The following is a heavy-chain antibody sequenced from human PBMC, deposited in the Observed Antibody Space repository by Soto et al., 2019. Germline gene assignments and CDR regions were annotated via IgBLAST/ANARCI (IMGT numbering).Heavy chain of an antibody. V-gene: IGHV1-8*01. J-gene: IGHJ4*02. CDR1: GYTFTSYD. CDR2: MNTNSGNT. D-gene: IGHD2-2*01. CDR3: ARSPHPDCSSTSCPPGY. Sequence: QVRLVQSGAEVKKPGASVKVSCKASGYTFTSYDINWVRQATGQGLEWMGWMNTNSGNTGYAQKFQGRVNMTRNTSISTAYMELSSLRSEDTAVYYCARSPHPDCSSTSCPPGYWGQGTLVTVSS.